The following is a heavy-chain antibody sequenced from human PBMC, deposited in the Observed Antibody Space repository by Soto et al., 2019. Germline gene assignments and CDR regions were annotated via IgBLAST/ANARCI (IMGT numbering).Heavy chain of an antibody. Sequence: PGGSLRLSCAASGFTFSRYAMSSGRQAPGKRLEWVLAISGSGGSTYYADSVKGRFTISRDNSKNTLYLQMNSLRAEDTAVYYCAKRDSSSSYYYYYYMDVWGKGTTVTVSS. CDR1: GFTFSRYA. CDR3: AKRDSSSSYYYYYYMDV. D-gene: IGHD6-6*01. CDR2: ISGSGGST. J-gene: IGHJ6*03. V-gene: IGHV3-23*01.